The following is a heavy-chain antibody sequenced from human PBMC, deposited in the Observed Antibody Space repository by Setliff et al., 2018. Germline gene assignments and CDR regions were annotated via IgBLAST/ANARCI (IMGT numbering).Heavy chain of an antibody. Sequence: PGGSLRLSCAASGFIFSTYWMSWVRQAPGKGLEWVANIKQDGSDKYYVDSVKGRFTISRDNAKNSLYLQMNSLRAEDTAVYYCARLRKDYGDYYYMDVWGKGTTVTVSS. J-gene: IGHJ6*03. CDR1: GFIFSTYW. V-gene: IGHV3-7*01. CDR2: IKQDGSDK. D-gene: IGHD4-17*01. CDR3: ARLRKDYGDYYYMDV.